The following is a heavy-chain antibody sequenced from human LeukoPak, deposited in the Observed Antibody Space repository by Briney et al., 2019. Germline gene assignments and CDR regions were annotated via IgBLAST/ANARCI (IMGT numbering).Heavy chain of an antibody. CDR3: AKDLLSNYYDSSGPSSFDY. V-gene: IGHV3-74*01. D-gene: IGHD3-22*01. CDR1: GFTFSSYW. Sequence: PPGGSLRLSCAASGFTFSSYWMHWVRQAPGKGLVWVSRINSDGSSTYYADSVKGRFTISRDNSKNTLYLQMNSLRAEDTAVYYCAKDLLSNYYDSSGPSSFDYWGQGTLVTVSS. J-gene: IGHJ4*02. CDR2: INSDGSST.